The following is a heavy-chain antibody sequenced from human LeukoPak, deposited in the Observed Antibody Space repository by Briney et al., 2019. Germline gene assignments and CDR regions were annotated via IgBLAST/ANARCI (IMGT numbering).Heavy chain of an antibody. J-gene: IGHJ3*02. D-gene: IGHD1-26*01. CDR3: ARELGYSGSYRDAFDI. V-gene: IGHV4-61*02. CDR1: GGSISSGSYY. Sequence: SETLSLTCTVSGGSISSGSYYWSWIRQPAGKGLEWIGRIYTSGSTNYNPSLKSRLTISVDTSKNQFSLKLSSVTAADTAVYYCARELGYSGSYRDAFDIWGQGTMVTVSS. CDR2: IYTSGST.